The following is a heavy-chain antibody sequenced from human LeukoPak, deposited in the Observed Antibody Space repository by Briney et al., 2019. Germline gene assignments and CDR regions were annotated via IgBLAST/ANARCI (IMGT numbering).Heavy chain of an antibody. CDR1: GGSISSYY. J-gene: IGHJ4*02. CDR3: ARIEDVTRGYNHAYYFDY. Sequence: SETLSLTWTVSGGSISSYYWSWIRQPPGKGLEWIGNIFHNGNTYYNPSLKSRVTMSIDTSKKQFSLKLRTATAADTAVYYCARIEDVTRGYNHAYYFDYWGQGTLVTVSS. CDR2: IFHNGNT. V-gene: IGHV4-59*04. D-gene: IGHD5-18*01.